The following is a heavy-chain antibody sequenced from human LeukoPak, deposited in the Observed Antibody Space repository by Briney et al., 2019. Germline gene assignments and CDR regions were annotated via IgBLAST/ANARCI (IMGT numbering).Heavy chain of an antibody. CDR1: GFTFSSYW. Sequence: GGSLRLSCAASGFTFSSYWMSWVRQAPGKGLEWVSAISGSGGSTYYADSVKGRFTISRDNSKNTLYLQMNSLRAEDTAVYYCAKPRGDYGDYFPDYWGQGTLVTVSS. D-gene: IGHD4-17*01. CDR2: ISGSGGST. V-gene: IGHV3-23*01. J-gene: IGHJ4*02. CDR3: AKPRGDYGDYFPDY.